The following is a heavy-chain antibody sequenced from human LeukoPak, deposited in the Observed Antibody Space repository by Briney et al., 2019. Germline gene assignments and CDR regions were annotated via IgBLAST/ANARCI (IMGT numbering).Heavy chain of an antibody. CDR1: GFTFSSYA. Sequence: GGSLRLSCAASGFTFSSYAMHWVRQAPGKGLEWVSGISWNSGSIGYADSVKGRFTISRDNAKNSLYLQMNSLRAEDTALYYCAKDGGYDYDSSGPTGPWGQGTLVTVSS. V-gene: IGHV3-9*01. CDR2: ISWNSGSI. J-gene: IGHJ5*02. D-gene: IGHD3-22*01. CDR3: AKDGGYDYDSSGPTGP.